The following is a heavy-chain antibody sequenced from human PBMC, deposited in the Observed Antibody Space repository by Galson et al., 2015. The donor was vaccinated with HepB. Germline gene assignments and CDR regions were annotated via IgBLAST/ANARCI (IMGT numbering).Heavy chain of an antibody. Sequence: TLSLTCTVSGGSISSGGYYWSWIRQHPGKGLEWIGYIYYSGSTYYNPSLKSRVTISVDTSKNQFSLKLSPVTAADTAVYYCARVRGLSLGELSQLAFDYWGQGTLVTVSS. CDR1: GGSISSGGYY. V-gene: IGHV4-31*03. D-gene: IGHD3-16*02. J-gene: IGHJ4*02. CDR3: ARVRGLSLGELSQLAFDY. CDR2: IYYSGST.